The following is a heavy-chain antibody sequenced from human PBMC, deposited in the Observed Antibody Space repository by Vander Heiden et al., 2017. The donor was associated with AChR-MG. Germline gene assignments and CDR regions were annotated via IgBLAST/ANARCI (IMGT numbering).Heavy chain of an antibody. CDR3: ARHREPRWWSYFDY. CDR2: IYYTGST. Sequence: QLQLQESGPGLVKPSETLSLTCTVSGGSISSRSYYWGWIRQPPGKGLEWIGSIYYTGSTYYNPSLKSRVTISVDTSKNQFSLKLSSVTAADTTVYYCARHREPRWWSYFDYWGQGTLVTVSS. J-gene: IGHJ4*02. V-gene: IGHV4-39*01. CDR1: GGSISSRSYY. D-gene: IGHD2-8*02.